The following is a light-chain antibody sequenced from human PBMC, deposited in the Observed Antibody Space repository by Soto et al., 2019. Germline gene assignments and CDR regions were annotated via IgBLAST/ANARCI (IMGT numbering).Light chain of an antibody. CDR3: QQYVSSPLT. Sequence: EIVLTQSPGTLYLSPGERATLSCRASQSVSSSYLAWYQQKPGQAPRLLIYGASSRASGIPDRFSGSGSGTDVPLTISRLEPEDFAVSYCQQYVSSPLTFRQGTRLEIK. V-gene: IGKV3-20*01. CDR1: QSVSSSY. CDR2: GAS. J-gene: IGKJ5*01.